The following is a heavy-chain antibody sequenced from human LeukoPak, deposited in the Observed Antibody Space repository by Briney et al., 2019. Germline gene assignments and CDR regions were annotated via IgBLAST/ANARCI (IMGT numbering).Heavy chain of an antibody. CDR3: ARVNTAIAVAETDIDY. CDR1: GYTFPSYG. Sequence: GASVKVSCKASGYTFPSYGINWVRQAPGQGLEWMGWITAYNGTTNYAQKFQGRVTMTTDTSTSTAYMELRSLRFDDTAVYFCARVNTAIAVAETDIDYWSQGTLVTVSS. CDR2: ITAYNGTT. V-gene: IGHV1-18*01. D-gene: IGHD6-19*01. J-gene: IGHJ4*02.